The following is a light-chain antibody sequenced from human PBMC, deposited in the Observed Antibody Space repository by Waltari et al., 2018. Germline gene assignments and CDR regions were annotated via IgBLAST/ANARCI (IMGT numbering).Light chain of an antibody. CDR3: CSYTSNSFSYV. CDR1: SREDGVHNA. J-gene: IGLJ1*01. V-gene: IGLV2-14*01. Sequence: QSALTQPASVSGSPGQSIALSCTGTSREDGVHNASSCYQQHPGKAPKLMIYEVSNRPSGVSNRFSGSKSGNTASLTISGLQAEDEADYYCCSYTSNSFSYVFGTGTKVTVL. CDR2: EVS.